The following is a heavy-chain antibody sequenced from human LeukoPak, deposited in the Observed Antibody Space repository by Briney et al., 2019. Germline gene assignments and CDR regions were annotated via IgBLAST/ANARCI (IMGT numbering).Heavy chain of an antibody. Sequence: PSETLSLTCAVYGGSFSGYYWSWIRQPPGKGLEWIGETNHSGSTNYNPSLKSRVTISVDTSKNQFSLKLSSVTAADTAVYYCARFTTIAVAGTVFYFDYWGQGTLVTVSS. J-gene: IGHJ4*02. D-gene: IGHD6-19*01. CDR3: ARFTTIAVAGTVFYFDY. CDR2: TNHSGST. V-gene: IGHV4-34*01. CDR1: GGSFSGYY.